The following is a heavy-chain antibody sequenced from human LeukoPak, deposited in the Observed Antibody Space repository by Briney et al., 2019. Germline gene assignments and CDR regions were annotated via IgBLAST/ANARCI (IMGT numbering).Heavy chain of an antibody. V-gene: IGHV3-48*03. D-gene: IGHD3-22*01. J-gene: IGHJ4*02. CDR2: ISSSGSTI. Sequence: GSLRLSCAASGFTFSSYEMNWVRQAPGKGLEWVSYISSSGSTIYYADSVKGRFTISRDNAKNSLYLQMNSLRAEDTAVYYCARDGRWINYYDGSSPVWGQGTPVTVSS. CDR3: ARDGRWINYYDGSSPV. CDR1: GFTFSSYE.